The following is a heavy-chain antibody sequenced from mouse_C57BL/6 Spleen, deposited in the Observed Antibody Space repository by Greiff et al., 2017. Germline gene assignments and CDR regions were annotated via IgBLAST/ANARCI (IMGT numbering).Heavy chain of an antibody. CDR2: IDPNSGGT. Sequence: QVQLQQPGAELVKPGASVKLSCKASGYTFTSYWMHWVKQRPGRGLEWIGRIDPNSGGTKYNEKFKSKATLTVDKPSSSAYMQLSSLTSEDSAVYYSARSGTIYDGDYGAMDYWGQGTSVTVSS. CDR1: GYTFTSYW. V-gene: IGHV1-72*01. D-gene: IGHD2-3*01. CDR3: ARSGTIYDGDYGAMDY. J-gene: IGHJ4*01.